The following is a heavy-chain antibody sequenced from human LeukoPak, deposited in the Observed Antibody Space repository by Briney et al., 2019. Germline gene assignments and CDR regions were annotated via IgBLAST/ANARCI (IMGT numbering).Heavy chain of an antibody. D-gene: IGHD5-24*01. J-gene: IGHJ4*02. CDR2: IKQDGSEK. V-gene: IGHV3-7*01. Sequence: TGGSLRLSCAASGFIFSSYWMSWVRQAPVKGLEWVANIKQDGSEKYYVDSVKGRFTTSRDNAKNSLYLQMNSLRVEDTAVYYCARGDNWSFDYWGQGTLVIVSS. CDR1: GFIFSSYW. CDR3: ARGDNWSFDY.